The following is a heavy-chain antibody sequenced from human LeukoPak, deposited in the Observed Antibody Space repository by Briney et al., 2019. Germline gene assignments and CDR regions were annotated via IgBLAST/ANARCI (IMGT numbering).Heavy chain of an antibody. J-gene: IGHJ3*02. Sequence: ASVKVSCKASGGTFSSYAISWVRQAPGQGLECMGRIIPILGIANYAQKFQGRVTITADKSTSTAYMELSSLRSEDTAVYYCARVADAFDIWGQGTMVTVSS. V-gene: IGHV1-69*04. CDR3: ARVADAFDI. CDR2: IIPILGIA. CDR1: GGTFSSYA.